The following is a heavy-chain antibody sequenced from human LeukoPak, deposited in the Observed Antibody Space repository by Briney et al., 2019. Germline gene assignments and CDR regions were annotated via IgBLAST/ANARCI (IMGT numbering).Heavy chain of an antibody. D-gene: IGHD3-16*01. V-gene: IGHV5-51*01. Sequence: KRGESLKISCKTSGYSFTNYWIGWVRQMPEKGLEWMGIIYPGDSDTRYSPSSQGQVTISADKSISTGYLQWSSLKASDTAMYYCARLWGERHPDYWGQGTPVTVSS. CDR1: GYSFTNYW. J-gene: IGHJ4*02. CDR3: ARLWGERHPDY. CDR2: IYPGDSDT.